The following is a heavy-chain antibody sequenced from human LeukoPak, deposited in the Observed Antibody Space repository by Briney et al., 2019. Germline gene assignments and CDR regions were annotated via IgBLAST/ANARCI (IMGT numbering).Heavy chain of an antibody. J-gene: IGHJ4*02. V-gene: IGHV3-23*01. CDR2: ISGSGGST. D-gene: IGHD3-3*01. Sequence: GGSLRLSCAASGFTFSSYAMSWVRQAPGKGLEWVSAISGSGGSTYYADSVKGRFTISRDNSKNTLYLQMNSLRAEDTAVYYCANNYDFWSGPAPDYWGQGTLVTVSS. CDR1: GFTFSSYA. CDR3: ANNYDFWSGPAPDY.